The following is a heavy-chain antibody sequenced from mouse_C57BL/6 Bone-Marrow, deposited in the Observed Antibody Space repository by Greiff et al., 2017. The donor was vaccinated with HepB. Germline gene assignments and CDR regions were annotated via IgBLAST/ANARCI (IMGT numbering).Heavy chain of an antibody. V-gene: IGHV14-4*01. CDR2: IDPENGDT. Sequence: EVQLQQSGAELVRPGASVKLSCTASGFNIKDDYMHWVKQRPEQGLEWIGWIDPENGDTEYASKFHGKATITADTSSNTAYLQLSSLTSADTAFYYCTQGDSIDYWGQGTTLTVSS. CDR3: TQGDSIDY. J-gene: IGHJ2*01. CDR1: GFNIKDDY. D-gene: IGHD2-10*02.